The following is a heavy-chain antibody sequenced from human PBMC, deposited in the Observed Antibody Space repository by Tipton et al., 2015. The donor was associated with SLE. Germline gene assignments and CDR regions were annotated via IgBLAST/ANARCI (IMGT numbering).Heavy chain of an antibody. D-gene: IGHD3-22*01. CDR3: ARDTVAYYDSSGSGYGMDV. Sequence: TLYLTCTVPGGSISSYYWSWIRQPPGKGLEWIGYIYYTGCTYYNPSLKSRVSISEDTSKNQYSLKLSSVTAADTAAYYCARDTVAYYDSSGSGYGMDVWGQGTTVTVSS. CDR1: GGSISSYY. J-gene: IGHJ6*02. V-gene: IGHV4-59*12. CDR2: IYYTGCT.